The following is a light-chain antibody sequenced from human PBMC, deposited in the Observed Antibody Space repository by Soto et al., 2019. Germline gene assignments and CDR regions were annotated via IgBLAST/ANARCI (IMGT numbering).Light chain of an antibody. CDR1: QSVSSN. CDR2: GAS. J-gene: IGKJ1*01. CDR3: QQYNSYPWT. V-gene: IGKV3-15*01. Sequence: EILMTQSPATLSVSPGERATLSCRASQSVSSNLAWYQQKPGQAPRLLIYGASTRATGIPARFSGSGSGTEFTLTISSLQHDDFATYYCQQYNSYPWTFGQGTKVDI.